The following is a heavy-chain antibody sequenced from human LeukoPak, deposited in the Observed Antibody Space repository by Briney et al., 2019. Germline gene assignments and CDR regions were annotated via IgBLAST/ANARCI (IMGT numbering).Heavy chain of an antibody. Sequence: GVSLRLSCAASGFTFSDYAMHWVRQAPGKGLVWLAVISYDGTNKDYTNSVKGRFTISRDNSKNTLNLQMNSLRAEDTAVYYCARGGSGTYRTYNWFDPWGQGTLVTVSS. D-gene: IGHD1-26*01. J-gene: IGHJ5*02. V-gene: IGHV3-30-3*01. CDR2: ISYDGTNK. CDR1: GFTFSDYA. CDR3: ARGGSGTYRTYNWFDP.